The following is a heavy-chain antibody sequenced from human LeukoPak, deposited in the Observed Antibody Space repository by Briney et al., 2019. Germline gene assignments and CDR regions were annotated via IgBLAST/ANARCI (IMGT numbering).Heavy chain of an antibody. V-gene: IGHV4-31*03. CDR1: GGSISSGGYY. J-gene: IGHJ6*03. CDR2: IYYSRST. CDR3: AREDIVVVPAAVYYYYYYYMDV. Sequence: SETLSLTCTVSGGSISSGGYYWSWIRQHPGKGLEWIGYIYYSRSTYYNPSLKSRVTISVDTSKNQFSLKLSSVTAADTAVYYCAREDIVVVPAAVYYYYYYYMDVWGKGTTVTVSS. D-gene: IGHD2-2*01.